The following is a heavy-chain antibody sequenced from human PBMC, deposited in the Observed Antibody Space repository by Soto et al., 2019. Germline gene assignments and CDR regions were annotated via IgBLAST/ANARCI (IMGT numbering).Heavy chain of an antibody. CDR3: ARGPSSLPRPYYFDY. V-gene: IGHV1-18*01. Sequence: ASVKVSCKASGYTFTIYGISWVRQAPGQGLEWMGWISAYNGNTNYAQKLQGRVTMTTDTSTSTAYMELRSLRSDDTAVYYCARGPSSLPRPYYFDYWGQGTLVTVSS. D-gene: IGHD6-6*01. J-gene: IGHJ4*02. CDR2: ISAYNGNT. CDR1: GYTFTIYG.